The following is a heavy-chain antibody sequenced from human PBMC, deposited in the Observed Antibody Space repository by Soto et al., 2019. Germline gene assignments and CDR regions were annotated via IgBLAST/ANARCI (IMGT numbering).Heavy chain of an antibody. CDR2: IWYDGSNK. J-gene: IGHJ6*02. D-gene: IGHD2-2*03. V-gene: IGHV3-33*01. Sequence: QVQLVESGGGVVQPGRSLRLSCAASGFTFSSYGMHWVRQAPGKGLEWVAVIWYDGSNKYYADSVKGRFTISRDNSKNTLYLQMNSLRAEDTAVYYCASWMDRHYYYYDGMDVWGQGTTVTVSS. CDR3: ASWMDRHYYYYDGMDV. CDR1: GFTFSSYG.